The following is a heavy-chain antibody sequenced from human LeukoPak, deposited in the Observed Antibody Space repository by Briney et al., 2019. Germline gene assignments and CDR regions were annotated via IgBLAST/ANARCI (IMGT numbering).Heavy chain of an antibody. CDR2: ITPFNGNT. V-gene: IGHV1-45*02. CDR1: GYTFTYRY. D-gene: IGHD3-22*01. J-gene: IGHJ3*02. Sequence: GASVKVFCKASGYTFTYRYLHWVRQAPGQALEWMGWITPFNGNTNYAQKFQDRVTITRDRSMSTAYMELSSLRSEDTAMYYCARASSALGRAFDIWGQGTMVTVSS. CDR3: ARASSALGRAFDI.